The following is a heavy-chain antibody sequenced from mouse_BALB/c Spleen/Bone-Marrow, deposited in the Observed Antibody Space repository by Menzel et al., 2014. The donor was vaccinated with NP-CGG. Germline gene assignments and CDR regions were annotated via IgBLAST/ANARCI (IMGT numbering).Heavy chain of an antibody. CDR1: GYTFTDYE. CDR3: TRWDGNYGWFAY. J-gene: IGHJ3*01. Sequence: QVQLQQSGAELVRPGASVTLSCKASGYTFTDYEMHWVKQTPVHGLEWIGAIDPETGGTAYNQKFKGKATLTADKPSSTAYMELRSLTSEDSAVYYCTRWDGNYGWFAYWGQGTLVTVSA. CDR2: IDPETGGT. V-gene: IGHV1-15*01. D-gene: IGHD2-1*01.